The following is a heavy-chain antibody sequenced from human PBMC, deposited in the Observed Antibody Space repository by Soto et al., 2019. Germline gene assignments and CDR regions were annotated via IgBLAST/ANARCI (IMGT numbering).Heavy chain of an antibody. Sequence: QVQLVESGGGVVQPGTSLRLSCVGSGFTFRSYVIHWVRQAPGKGLEWVALTSYDGSNNFYGDSVKGRFTISRDNSRNTVELQRDSLRLEDTALYYCARWGTTGGLDVWGQGTLVVVSS. D-gene: IGHD3-16*01. CDR1: GFTFRSYV. CDR3: ARWGTTGGLDV. CDR2: TSYDGSNN. V-gene: IGHV3-33*05. J-gene: IGHJ4*02.